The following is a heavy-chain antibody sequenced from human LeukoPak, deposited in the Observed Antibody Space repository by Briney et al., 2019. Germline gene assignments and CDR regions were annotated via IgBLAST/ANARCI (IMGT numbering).Heavy chain of an antibody. CDR1: GFTFSSYA. Sequence: GGSLRLSCAASGFTFSSYAMSWVRQAPGKGLEWVSAISGSGGSTYYADPVKGRFTISRDNSKNTLYLQMNSLRAEDTAVYYCAKNAYGDYVGDYFDYWGQGTLVTVSS. CDR2: ISGSGGST. D-gene: IGHD4-17*01. CDR3: AKNAYGDYVGDYFDY. J-gene: IGHJ4*02. V-gene: IGHV3-23*01.